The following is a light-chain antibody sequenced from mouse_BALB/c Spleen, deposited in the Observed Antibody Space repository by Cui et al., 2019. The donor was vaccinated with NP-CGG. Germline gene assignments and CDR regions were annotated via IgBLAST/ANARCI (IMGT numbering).Light chain of an antibody. J-gene: IGLJ1*01. V-gene: IGLV1*01. CDR1: TWAVTSNNY. CDR3: ALWYSNHWV. CDR2: GTN. Sequence: AVVTQESALTTSAGETVTLTCGSSTWAVTSNNYANWVQENPDHLFTGPIGGTNNRAPGVPTRFSGSLIGDKAALTITGAQTEDEAIYFCALWYSNHWVFGGGTKLTVL.